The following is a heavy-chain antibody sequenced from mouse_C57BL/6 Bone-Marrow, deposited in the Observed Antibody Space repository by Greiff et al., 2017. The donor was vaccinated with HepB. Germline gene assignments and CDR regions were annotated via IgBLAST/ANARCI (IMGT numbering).Heavy chain of an antibody. V-gene: IGHV6-6*01. CDR2: IRNKANNHAT. J-gene: IGHJ4*01. Sequence: VQLKESGGGLVQPGGSMKLSCAASGFTFSDAWMDWVRQSPEKGLEWVAEIRNKANNHATYYAESVKGRFTISRDDSKSSVYLQMNSLRAEDTGIYYCTRPTGTYYAMDYWGQGTSVTVSS. CDR3: TRPTGTYYAMDY. CDR1: GFTFSDAW. D-gene: IGHD4-1*01.